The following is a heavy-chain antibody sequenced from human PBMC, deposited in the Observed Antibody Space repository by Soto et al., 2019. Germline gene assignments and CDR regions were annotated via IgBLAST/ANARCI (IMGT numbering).Heavy chain of an antibody. Sequence: GGSLSLSCASSGFSFNNAWMNWVRQAPGKGLEWVGRIKSKSDGESTEYAAPVKDRFTISRDDSKNMVYLQMNSLKTEDTAVYYCALITSDYWGEGTLVTVSS. J-gene: IGHJ4*02. V-gene: IGHV3-15*07. CDR1: GFSFNNAW. CDR3: ALITSDY. CDR2: IKSKSDGEST.